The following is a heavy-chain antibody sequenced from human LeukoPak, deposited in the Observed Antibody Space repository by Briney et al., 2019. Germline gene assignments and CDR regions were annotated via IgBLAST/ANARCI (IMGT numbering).Heavy chain of an antibody. J-gene: IGHJ5*02. CDR1: GGSISIYY. CDR2: IYYSGST. D-gene: IGHD3-10*01. V-gene: IGHV4-59*08. CDR3: ARIRYGSGSYWFDP. Sequence: SETLSLTCTVSGGSISIYYWSWIRQPPGKGLEWIGYIYYSGSTNYNPSLKSRVTISVDTSKNQFSLKLSSVTAADTAVYYCARIRYGSGSYWFDPWGQGTLVTVSS.